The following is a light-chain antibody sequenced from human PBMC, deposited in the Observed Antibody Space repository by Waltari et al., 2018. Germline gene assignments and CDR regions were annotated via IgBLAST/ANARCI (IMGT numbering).Light chain of an antibody. CDR3: QQADSFPLT. J-gene: IGKJ4*01. CDR2: SAS. Sequence: DIQMTQSPSSLSASVGDRVTMTCRASQGINNWLAWYQQVPGRAPKLLIYSASSLQSGVPSRFGGSGSGTNFTLTITSLQPEDFATYYCQQADSFPLTFGGGTKVEIK. CDR1: QGINNW. V-gene: IGKV1-12*01.